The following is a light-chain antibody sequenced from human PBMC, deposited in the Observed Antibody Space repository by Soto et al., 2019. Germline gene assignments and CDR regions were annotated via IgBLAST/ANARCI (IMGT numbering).Light chain of an antibody. Sequence: GLTQSPGTLSLSPGERATLSCRASQSVSSRYSAWYQQKPGQAPRLLIYGASTRATGIPDRFSGSGSGTDFTLTLSSLEPEDFAVYYCPQYGSSPRTFGGGTKV. CDR2: GAS. CDR3: PQYGSSPRT. V-gene: IGKV3-20*01. J-gene: IGKJ4*01. CDR1: QSVSSRY.